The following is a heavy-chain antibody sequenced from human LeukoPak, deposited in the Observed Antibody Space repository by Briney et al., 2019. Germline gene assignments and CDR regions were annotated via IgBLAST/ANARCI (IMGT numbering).Heavy chain of an antibody. CDR1: GYTFTSYD. J-gene: IGHJ4*02. CDR3: ARGRYDYVWGSYRHFGY. V-gene: IGHV1-8*01. Sequence: ASVKVSCKASGYTFTSYDINWVRQATGQGLEWMGWMNPNSGNTGYAQKFQGRVTMTRNTSISTAYMELSSLRSEDTAVYYCARGRYDYVWGSYRHFGYWGQGTLATVSS. CDR2: MNPNSGNT. D-gene: IGHD3-16*02.